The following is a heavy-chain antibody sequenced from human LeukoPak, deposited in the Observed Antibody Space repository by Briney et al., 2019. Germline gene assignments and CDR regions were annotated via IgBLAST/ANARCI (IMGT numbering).Heavy chain of an antibody. D-gene: IGHD1-1*01. CDR2: IYYSGNT. V-gene: IGHV4-59*01. CDR3: ARASRWNDWAFEE. Sequence: SETLSLTCTVSGGSISSYYWNWVRQPPGKGLEWIGFIYYSGNTNYNPSLKSRVTISVDTSKYQFSLRLSSVTAADTAVYYCARASRWNDWAFEEWGQGTLVTVSS. CDR1: GGSISSYY. J-gene: IGHJ4*02.